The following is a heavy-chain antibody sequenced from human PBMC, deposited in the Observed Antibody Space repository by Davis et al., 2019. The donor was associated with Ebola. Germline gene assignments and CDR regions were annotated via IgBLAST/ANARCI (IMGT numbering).Heavy chain of an antibody. J-gene: IGHJ5*01. Sequence: GESLKISCAASGFNFGDFAMHWVRQAPGKGLEWVSLTNADGSRGYYADSVKGRFTISRDNAKNSLFLQMTSLRLEDTAPYYCTKDPSGSPPLNWFDSWGQGTLVTVSS. V-gene: IGHV3-43*02. CDR2: TNADGSRG. CDR1: GFNFGDFA. D-gene: IGHD3-22*01. CDR3: TKDPSGSPPLNWFDS.